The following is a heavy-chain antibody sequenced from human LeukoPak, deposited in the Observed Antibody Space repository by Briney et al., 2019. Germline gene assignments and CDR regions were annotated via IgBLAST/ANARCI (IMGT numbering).Heavy chain of an antibody. CDR2: ISSSSNKI. V-gene: IGHV3-48*02. Sequence: GGSLRLSCAASGFTFSGYSMNWVRQAPGKGLEWVSYISSSSNKIYYADSMKGRFITSRDNAKNSLYLQMNSLRDEDTAVYYCARSGLRFLELLAYWGQGTLVTVSS. J-gene: IGHJ4*02. D-gene: IGHD3-3*01. CDR3: ARSGLRFLELLAY. CDR1: GFTFSGYS.